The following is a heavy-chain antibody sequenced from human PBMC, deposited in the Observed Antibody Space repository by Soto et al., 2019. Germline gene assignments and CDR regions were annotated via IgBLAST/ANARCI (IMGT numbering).Heavy chain of an antibody. CDR2: ISAYNGNT. J-gene: IGHJ5*02. D-gene: IGHD2-8*01. CDR1: GYTFTSYG. V-gene: IGHV1-18*01. CDR3: ARARGKYCTNGVCYFVDWFDP. Sequence: ASVKVSCKASGYTFTSYGISWVRQAPGQGLEWMGWISAYNGNTNYAQKLQGRVTMTTDTSTSTAYMELRSLRSDDTAVYYCARARGKYCTNGVCYFVDWFDPWGQGTLVTVSS.